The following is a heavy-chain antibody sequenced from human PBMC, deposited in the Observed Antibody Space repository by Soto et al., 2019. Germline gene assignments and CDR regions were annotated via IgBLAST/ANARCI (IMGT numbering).Heavy chain of an antibody. D-gene: IGHD1-1*01. Sequence: QVQLQESGPGLVKPSETLSLTCTVSGASISGYYWSWIRTSAGKGLEWIGRIYATGTTDYNPSLRSRVMMSVDTSKKQFSLRLRSVTAAATAVYYCVRDGTKTLRDWFDPWGQGISVTVSS. CDR3: VRDGTKTLRDWFDP. CDR1: GASISGYY. CDR2: IYATGTT. J-gene: IGHJ5*02. V-gene: IGHV4-4*07.